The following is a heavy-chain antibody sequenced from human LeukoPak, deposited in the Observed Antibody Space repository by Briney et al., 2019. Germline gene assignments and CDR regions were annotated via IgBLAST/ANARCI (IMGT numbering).Heavy chain of an antibody. Sequence: PGGSLRLSCAASGFTFSSYAMHWVRQARGTGLEWVAVISYDGSNKYYADSVKGRFTISRDNSKNTLYLQMNSLRAEDTAVYYCARGHDAFDIWGQGTMVTVSS. CDR1: GFTFSSYA. CDR3: ARGHDAFDI. J-gene: IGHJ3*02. V-gene: IGHV3-30-3*01. CDR2: ISYDGSNK.